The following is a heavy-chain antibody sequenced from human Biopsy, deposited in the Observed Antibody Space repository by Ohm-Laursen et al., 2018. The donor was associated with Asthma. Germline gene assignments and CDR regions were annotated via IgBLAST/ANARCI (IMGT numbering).Heavy chain of an antibody. Sequence: SVKVSCNASGYNFNTSDINWVRQAPGQGLEWMGWMNPKSGNTGFAQKFKGRVSLTRDSSTTTAYMELRSLRSDDTALYFCARGLRQSNWFDPWGQGTLLTVFS. CDR2: MNPKSGNT. D-gene: IGHD6-19*01. CDR3: ARGLRQSNWFDP. V-gene: IGHV1-8*01. CDR1: GYNFNTSD. J-gene: IGHJ5*02.